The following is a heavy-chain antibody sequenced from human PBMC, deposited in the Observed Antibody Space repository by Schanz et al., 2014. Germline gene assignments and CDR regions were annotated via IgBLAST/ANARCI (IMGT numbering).Heavy chain of an antibody. CDR1: GFSFTTYA. D-gene: IGHD5-12*01. V-gene: IGHV3-23*01. J-gene: IGHJ4*02. Sequence: VHLLESGGGLVEPGGSLRLSCASSGFSFTTYAMSWVRQAPGKGLEWISYITGTGTVMYADSVKGRFTISRDNSKNTLYLQMNSLRAEDTAVYYCARKVVATIGGYYDNWGQGTLVIVSS. CDR2: ITGTGTV. CDR3: ARKVVATIGGYYDN.